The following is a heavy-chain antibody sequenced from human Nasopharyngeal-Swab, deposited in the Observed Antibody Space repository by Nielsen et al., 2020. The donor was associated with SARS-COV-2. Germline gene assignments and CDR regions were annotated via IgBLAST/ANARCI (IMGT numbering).Heavy chain of an antibody. V-gene: IGHV3-49*02. Sequence: WIRPPPGQGLVWVGFIRSKAYGGTTEYAASVKGRFTISRDDSKSITYLQMNSLKTEDTAVYYCTRDLYNWNHDAFDIWGQGTMVTVSS. D-gene: IGHD1-20*01. CDR3: TRDLYNWNHDAFDI. J-gene: IGHJ3*02. CDR2: IRSKAYGGTT.